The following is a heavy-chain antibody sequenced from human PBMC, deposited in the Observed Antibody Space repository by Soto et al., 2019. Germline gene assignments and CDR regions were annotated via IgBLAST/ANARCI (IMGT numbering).Heavy chain of an antibody. CDR1: GDSITSHY. V-gene: IGHV4-59*08. D-gene: IGHD3-3*01. Sequence: QVQLQESGPGLVKPSETLSLTCNVSGDSITSHYWSWIRQSPGKGLEWVGYVYASGSTNYNPSLKRRVTMSMDTSQNQFSLRLSSVTAADTAIYYCARLFGNYSPMYYFDYWGQGTLVTVSS. CDR3: ARLFGNYSPMYYFDY. J-gene: IGHJ4*02. CDR2: VYASGST.